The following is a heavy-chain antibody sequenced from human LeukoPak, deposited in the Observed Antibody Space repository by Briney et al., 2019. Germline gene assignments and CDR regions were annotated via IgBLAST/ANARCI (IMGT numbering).Heavy chain of an antibody. CDR2: VSGSGGYT. CDR3: AKDRPNYYDSSGHYYRRDGDY. Sequence: PGGSLRLSCAASGFTFDDYGMSWVRQAPGKGLEWVSSVSGSGGYTYYAGSVKGRFTISRDNSKNTLYLQVNSLRAEDTAIYYCAKDRPNYYDSSGHYYRRDGDYWGQGTLVTVSS. J-gene: IGHJ4*02. V-gene: IGHV3-23*01. D-gene: IGHD3-22*01. CDR1: GFTFDDYG.